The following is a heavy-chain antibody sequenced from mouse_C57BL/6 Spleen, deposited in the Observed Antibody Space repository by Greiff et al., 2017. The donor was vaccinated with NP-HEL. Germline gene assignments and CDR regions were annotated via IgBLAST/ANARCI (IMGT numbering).Heavy chain of an antibody. CDR2: IFPGSGST. Sequence: VKLQESGPELVKPGASVKISCKASGYTFTDYYINWVKQRPGQGLEWIGWIFPGSGSTYYNEKFKGKATLTVDKSSSTAYMLLSSLTSEDSAVYFCGGGYDYGQLDYWGQGTTLTVSS. CDR1: GYTFTDYY. V-gene: IGHV1-75*01. D-gene: IGHD2-4*01. J-gene: IGHJ2*01. CDR3: GGGYDYGQLDY.